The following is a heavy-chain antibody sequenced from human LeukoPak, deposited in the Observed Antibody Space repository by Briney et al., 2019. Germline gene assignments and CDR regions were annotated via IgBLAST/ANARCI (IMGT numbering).Heavy chain of an antibody. CDR3: ARDGVAGTGYFDY. CDR2: INPNSGGT. CDR1: GYTFTGYY. Sequence: ASVKVSCKASGYTFTGYYMHWVRQAPGQGHEWMGWINPNSGGTNYALKFQGWVTMTRDTSISTAYMELSRLRSDDTAVYYCARDGVAGTGYFDYWGQGTLVTVSS. V-gene: IGHV1-2*04. J-gene: IGHJ4*02. D-gene: IGHD6-19*01.